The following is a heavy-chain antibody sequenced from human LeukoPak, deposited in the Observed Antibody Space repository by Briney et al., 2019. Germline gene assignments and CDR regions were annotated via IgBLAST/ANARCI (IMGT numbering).Heavy chain of an antibody. D-gene: IGHD1-14*01. V-gene: IGHV3-30*02. CDR2: IRYDGSNK. CDR1: GFTFSSYG. CDR3: TTISR. Sequence: PGGSLRLSCAASGFTFSSYGMHWVRQAPGKGLEWVAFIRYDGSNKYYADSVKGRFTISRDNAKNSLYLQMNSLKTEDTAVYYCTTISRWGQGALVTVSS. J-gene: IGHJ4*02.